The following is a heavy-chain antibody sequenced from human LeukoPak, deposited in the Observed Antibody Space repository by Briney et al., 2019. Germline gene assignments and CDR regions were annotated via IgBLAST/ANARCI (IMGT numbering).Heavy chain of an antibody. Sequence: PSETLSLTCTVSGGSISSSSYYWGWLREPRGKGLEWIGEINHSGSTNYNPSLKSRVTISVDTSKNQFSLKLSSVTAADTAVYYCASSSTLFDYWGQGTLVTVSS. CDR1: GGSISSSSYY. CDR2: INHSGST. V-gene: IGHV4-39*07. D-gene: IGHD2-2*01. CDR3: ASSSTLFDY. J-gene: IGHJ4*02.